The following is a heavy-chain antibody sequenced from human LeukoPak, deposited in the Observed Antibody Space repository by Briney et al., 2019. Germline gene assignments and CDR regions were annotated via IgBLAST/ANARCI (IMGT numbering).Heavy chain of an antibody. D-gene: IGHD6-13*01. CDR2: ISGTSDFI. CDR1: VFSFTTYT. V-gene: IGHV3-21*01. CDR3: ARDYIAAADY. Sequence: PGGSLRLSCAASVFSFTTYTINWVRQAPGKGLEWVSSISGTSDFIYYADPVKGRFTISRDNAKNSVYLQLKNLRVEDTAVYYCARDYIAAADYWGQGTLVTVSS. J-gene: IGHJ4*02.